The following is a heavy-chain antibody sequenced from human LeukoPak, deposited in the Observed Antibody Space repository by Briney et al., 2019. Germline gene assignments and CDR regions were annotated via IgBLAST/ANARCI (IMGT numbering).Heavy chain of an antibody. CDR2: IYTSGST. J-gene: IGHJ4*02. Sequence: TSQTLSLTCTVSGGSISSGSYYWSWIRQPAGKGLEWIGRIYTSGSTNYNPSLKSRVTISVDTSKNQFSLKLSSVTAADMAVYYCARVGYYDSSGYVDYWGQGTLVTVSS. D-gene: IGHD3-22*01. CDR3: ARVGYYDSSGYVDY. V-gene: IGHV4-61*02. CDR1: GGSISSGSYY.